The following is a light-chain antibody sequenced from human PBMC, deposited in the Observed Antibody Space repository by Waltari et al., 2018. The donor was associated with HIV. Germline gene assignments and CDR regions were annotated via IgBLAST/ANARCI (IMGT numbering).Light chain of an antibody. CDR1: HSNIGSNS. J-gene: IGLJ2*01. V-gene: IGLV1-44*01. CDR2: SND. Sequence: QSPLTQTPSMSGAPGPRVNISCSGGHSNIGSNSVNWYRQLPGTAPKLLIYSNDQRPSSVPVRFSGSKSATSAFLVISGLQSDDEADYYCATWDDTMSVVFGGGTRLTVL. CDR3: ATWDDTMSVV.